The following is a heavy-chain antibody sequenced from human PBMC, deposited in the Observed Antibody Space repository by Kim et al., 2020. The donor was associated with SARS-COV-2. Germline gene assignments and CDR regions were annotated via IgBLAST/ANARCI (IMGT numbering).Heavy chain of an antibody. J-gene: IGHJ6*02. Sequence: GGSLRLSCAASGFTFSTYAMHWVRQAPGKGLEWVAIISFDGSNKYYADSVKGRFTISRDSSKNTLYLQMNSLRAEDTAVYYCARAMYYYDSSGMDVWGQGTTVTVSS. CDR3: ARAMYYYDSSGMDV. CDR1: GFTFSTYA. CDR2: ISFDGSNK. D-gene: IGHD3-22*01. V-gene: IGHV3-30*04.